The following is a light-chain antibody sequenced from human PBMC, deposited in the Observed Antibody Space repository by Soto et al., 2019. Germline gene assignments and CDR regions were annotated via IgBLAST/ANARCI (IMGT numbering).Light chain of an antibody. CDR1: SSDVGAYDY. CDR3: KSYAGNDNAYV. V-gene: IGLV2-8*01. CDR2: EVT. Sequence: QSVLTQPPSASGSPGQSVTISCTGTSSDVGAYDYVSWYQLHPGKAPKLILSEVTKRPSGVPDRFSGSKSGNTASLTVSGLQPEDEADYYCKSYAGNDNAYVFGSGTKVTVL. J-gene: IGLJ1*01.